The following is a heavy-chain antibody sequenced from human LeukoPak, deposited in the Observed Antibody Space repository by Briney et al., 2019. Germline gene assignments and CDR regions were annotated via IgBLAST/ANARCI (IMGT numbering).Heavy chain of an antibody. CDR3: ARDLHSSSWYGAFDI. D-gene: IGHD6-13*01. CDR1: GYTFTSYG. V-gene: IGHV1-18*01. CDR2: ISAYNGNT. Sequence: GASVKVSCKASGYTFTSYGISWVRQAPGQGLEWMRWISAYNGNTNYAQKLQGRVTMTTDTSTSTAYMELRSLRSDDTAVYYCARDLHSSSWYGAFDIWGQGTMVTVSS. J-gene: IGHJ3*02.